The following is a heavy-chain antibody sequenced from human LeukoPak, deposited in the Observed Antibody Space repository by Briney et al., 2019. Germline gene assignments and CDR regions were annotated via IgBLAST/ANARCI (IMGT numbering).Heavy chain of an antibody. CDR3: VQRNKYRVWPA. V-gene: IGHV4-4*02. CDR2: IDHSGST. CDR1: GDSISSSNW. Sequence: SETLSLTCAVSGDSISSSNWWSWVRQPPGKGLEWIGEIDHSGSTDYNPSLKSRVTISVDTSKSQFSLNLTSVTAADSSVYYCVQRNKYRVWPAWGQGTLVTVSS. D-gene: IGHD5/OR15-5a*01. J-gene: IGHJ5*02.